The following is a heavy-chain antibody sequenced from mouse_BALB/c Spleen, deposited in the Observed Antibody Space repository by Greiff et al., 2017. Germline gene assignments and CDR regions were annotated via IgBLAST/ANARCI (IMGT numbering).Heavy chain of an antibody. D-gene: IGHD2-2*01. J-gene: IGHJ4*01. V-gene: IGHV2-4-1*01. CDR2: IWSGGST. Sequence: GKLMESGPGLVQPSQSLSITCTVSGFSLTSYGVHWVRQSPGKGLEWLGVIWSGGSTDYNAAFISRLSISKDNSKSQVFFKMNSLQADDTAIYYCASYGYDYAMDYWGQGTSVTVSS. CDR3: ASYGYDYAMDY. CDR1: GFSLTSYG.